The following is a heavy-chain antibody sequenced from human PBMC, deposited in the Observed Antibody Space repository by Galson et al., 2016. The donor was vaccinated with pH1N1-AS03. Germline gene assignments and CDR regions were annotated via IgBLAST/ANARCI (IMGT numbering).Heavy chain of an antibody. CDR3: ARQVRDGYNDYFDY. V-gene: IGHV5-51*01. Sequence: QSGAEVTKPGESLKISCKTSGSIFTSYWVAWVRHMPGKGLEWMGIIYPGDSDTRYSPSFQGQVTISADRSINTAYPQWSSLMASDTAIYYCARQVRDGYNDYFDYWGQGILVTVSS. J-gene: IGHJ4*02. CDR1: GSIFTSYW. D-gene: IGHD5-24*01. CDR2: IYPGDSDT.